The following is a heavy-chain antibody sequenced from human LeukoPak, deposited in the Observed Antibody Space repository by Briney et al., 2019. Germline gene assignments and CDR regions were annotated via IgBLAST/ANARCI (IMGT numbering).Heavy chain of an antibody. CDR3: ARDSPNWNEYFDY. V-gene: IGHV4-34*01. Sequence: SETLSLTCAVYGGSFSGYYWSWIRQPPGKGLEWIGEINHSGSTNYNPSLKSRVTISVDTSKNQFSLKLSSVTAADTAVYYCARDSPNWNEYFDYWGQGTLVTVSS. CDR1: GGSFSGYY. J-gene: IGHJ4*02. D-gene: IGHD1-1*01. CDR2: INHSGST.